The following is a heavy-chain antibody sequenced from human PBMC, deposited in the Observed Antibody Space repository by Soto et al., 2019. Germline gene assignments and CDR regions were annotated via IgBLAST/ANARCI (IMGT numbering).Heavy chain of an antibody. V-gene: IGHV4-39*01. CDR3: ARPWEGQRRFDP. CDR2: IYSSGIT. D-gene: IGHD1-26*01. CDR1: GGSISSSNYY. J-gene: IGHJ5*02. Sequence: PSETLSLTCTVSGGSISSSNYYWGWIRQPPGKGLEWIGNIYSSGITYYNPSLGSRVTMSLDTSRNQVSLKLSSVTAADTAVYYCARPWEGQRRFDPWGQGALVTVSS.